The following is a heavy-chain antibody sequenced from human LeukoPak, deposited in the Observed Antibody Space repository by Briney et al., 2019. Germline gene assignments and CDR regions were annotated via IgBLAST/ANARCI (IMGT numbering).Heavy chain of an antibody. D-gene: IGHD2-2*01. CDR3: AVIPAAPHDAFDI. CDR1: GFTVSSNY. Sequence: PGGSLRLSCAASGFTVSSNYMSWVRQAPGEGLEWVSVIYSGGSTYYADSVKGRFTISRDNSKNTLYLQMNSLRAEDTAVYYCAVIPAAPHDAFDIWGQGTMVTVSS. J-gene: IGHJ3*02. CDR2: IYSGGST. V-gene: IGHV3-53*01.